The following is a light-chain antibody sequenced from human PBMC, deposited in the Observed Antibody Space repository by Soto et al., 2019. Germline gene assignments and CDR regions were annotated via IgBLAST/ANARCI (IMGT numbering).Light chain of an antibody. Sequence: QSVLTQPPSASGTPGQRVTISCSGSGSNVGQNQVYWLQQFPGTAPKLLIYMNNQRPSRVPDRFSGSKSGTSASLAISGLRSEDEADYYCAAWDESLSGPVVGGGTKFTVL. CDR3: AAWDESLSGPV. V-gene: IGLV1-47*01. CDR2: MNN. J-gene: IGLJ3*02. CDR1: GSNVGQNQ.